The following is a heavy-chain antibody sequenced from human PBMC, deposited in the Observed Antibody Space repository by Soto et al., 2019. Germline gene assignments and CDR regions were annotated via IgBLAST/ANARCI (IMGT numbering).Heavy chain of an antibody. V-gene: IGHV1-18*01. J-gene: IGHJ4*02. CDR3: ARFYASGSYPYDY. D-gene: IGHD3-10*01. CDR1: GYTFTTYG. Sequence: ASVKVSCKASGYTFTTYGISWVRQAPGQGLEWMGWISAYNGNTNYAQNLQGRVTMTTDTSTSIGYMELRSLRSDDTAVYYCARFYASGSYPYDYWGQGTLVTVSS. CDR2: ISAYNGNT.